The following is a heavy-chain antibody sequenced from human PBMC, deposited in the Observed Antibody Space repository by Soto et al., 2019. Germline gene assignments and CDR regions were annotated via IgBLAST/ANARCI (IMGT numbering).Heavy chain of an antibody. CDR2: ISAYNANT. D-gene: IGHD2-2*01. Sequence: QVQLVQSGAEVKKPGASVKVSCKASGYSFTNYGISWVRQAPGQGLEWMGWISAYNANTNYAQKLQGRVTMTTDTSTSTAYMELRSLRSDDTAVYYCARVGECSSTSCRYYYYYGMDVWGQGTTVTVSS. V-gene: IGHV1-18*01. CDR1: GYSFTNYG. J-gene: IGHJ6*02. CDR3: ARVGECSSTSCRYYYYYGMDV.